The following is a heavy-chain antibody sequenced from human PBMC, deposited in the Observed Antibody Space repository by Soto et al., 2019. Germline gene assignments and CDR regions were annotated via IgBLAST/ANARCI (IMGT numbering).Heavy chain of an antibody. V-gene: IGHV1-69*01. CDR2: IIPIFGTA. J-gene: IGHJ4*02. CDR3: ATSSQLTVRAPWDY. Sequence: QVQLVQSGAEVKKPGSSVKVSCKASGGTFSSYAISWVRQAPGQGLEWRGGIIPIFGTANYAQKFQGRVTITADESTSTAYMELSSLRSEDTAVYYGATSSQLTVRAPWDYWGQGTLVTVSS. D-gene: IGHD2-2*01. CDR1: GGTFSSYA.